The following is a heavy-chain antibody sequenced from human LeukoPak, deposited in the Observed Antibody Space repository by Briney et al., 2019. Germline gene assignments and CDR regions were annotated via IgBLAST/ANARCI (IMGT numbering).Heavy chain of an antibody. J-gene: IGHJ4*02. CDR2: MNEDGSGK. Sequence: GGSLRLSCAASGFTFSSYWMSWVRQAPGKGLEWVANMNEDGSGKYYVDSVKGRFAISRDNAKNSLYLQMNSLRVEDTAVYYCARAEYCSGGSCYSGLAAYWGQGTPVTVSS. D-gene: IGHD2-15*01. V-gene: IGHV3-7*01. CDR3: ARAEYCSGGSCYSGLAAY. CDR1: GFTFSSYW.